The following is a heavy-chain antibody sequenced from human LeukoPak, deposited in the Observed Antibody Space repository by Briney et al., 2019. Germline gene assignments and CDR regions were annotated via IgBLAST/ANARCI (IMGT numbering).Heavy chain of an antibody. CDR1: GYTFTGYY. D-gene: IGHD6-19*01. CDR2: INPNSGGT. Sequence: GALVKVSCKASGYTFTGYYMHWVRQAPGQGLEWMGWINPNSGGTNYAQKFQGRVTMTRDTSISTAYMELSRLRSDDTAVYYCARGLAVAGRDFCYFDYWGQGTLVTVSS. J-gene: IGHJ4*02. V-gene: IGHV1-2*02. CDR3: ARGLAVAGRDFCYFDY.